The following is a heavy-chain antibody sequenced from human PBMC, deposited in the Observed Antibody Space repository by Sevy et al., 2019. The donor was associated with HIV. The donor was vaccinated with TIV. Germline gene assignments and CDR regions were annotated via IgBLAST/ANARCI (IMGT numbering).Heavy chain of an antibody. V-gene: IGHV3-74*01. D-gene: IGHD2-2*02. CDR3: ARERYCSSISCYTRWFDP. CDR2: INSDGSST. Sequence: GGSLRLSCAASGFTFSSYWMHWVRQAPGKGLVWVSRINSDGSSTSYADSVKGRFTISRDNAKNTLYLQMNSLRAEDTAVYYCARERYCSSISCYTRWFDPWGQGTLVTVSS. CDR1: GFTFSSYW. J-gene: IGHJ5*02.